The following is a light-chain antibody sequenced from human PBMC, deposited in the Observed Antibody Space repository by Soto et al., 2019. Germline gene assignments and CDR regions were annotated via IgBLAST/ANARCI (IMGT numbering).Light chain of an antibody. J-gene: IGKJ1*01. CDR1: QTISSW. CDR2: KAS. V-gene: IGKV1-5*03. Sequence: DIQMTQSPATLSGSVGDRVTFTCRASQTISSWLAWYQQKPGKAPKLLIYKASTLKSGVPSRFSGSGSGTEFTLTISSLQPDDFATYYCQHYTSYSEAFGQGTKVDIK. CDR3: QHYTSYSEA.